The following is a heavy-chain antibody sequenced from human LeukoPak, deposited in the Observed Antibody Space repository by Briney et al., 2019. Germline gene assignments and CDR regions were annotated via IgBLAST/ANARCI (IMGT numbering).Heavy chain of an antibody. J-gene: IGHJ4*02. D-gene: IGHD1-26*01. CDR1: GFTFSSYG. CDR3: AKDAFYMEHFDY. CDR2: ISYDGSNK. V-gene: IGHV3-30*18. Sequence: GGSLRLSSAASGFTFSSYGMHWVRQAPGKGLERVAVISYDGSNKYYADSVKGRFTISRDNSKNTLYLQMNSLRAEDTAVYYCAKDAFYMEHFDYWGQGTLVTVSS.